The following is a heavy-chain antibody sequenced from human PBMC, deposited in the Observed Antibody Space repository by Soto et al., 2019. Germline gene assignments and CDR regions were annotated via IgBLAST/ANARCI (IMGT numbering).Heavy chain of an antibody. CDR2: IYTTGAT. D-gene: IGHD4-17*01. J-gene: IGHJ4*02. CDR3: AMTVIAPSPYLDH. V-gene: IGHV4-4*07. CDR1: GDSISRKY. Sequence: QVQLQESGPGLVKPSETLSLTCSVSGDSISRKYWSWLRQPAGGGLEWIGRIYTTGATNYNSSLKSRVSMSVDTSKNQFSLRLTSVTAADTAVYFRAMTVIAPSPYLDHWGQGLLVTVSS.